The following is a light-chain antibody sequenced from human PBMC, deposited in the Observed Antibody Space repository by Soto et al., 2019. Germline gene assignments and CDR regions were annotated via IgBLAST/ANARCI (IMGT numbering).Light chain of an antibody. J-gene: IGKJ1*01. CDR2: GAS. CDR1: QSISSSY. CDR3: QQYGSSSWT. Sequence: IVLTHSPGTLSFSPPKRSTHCFSSSQSISSSYLAWYQQRPGQAPRLLIYGASSRATGIPDRFSGSGSGTEFTLTISRLEPEDFAVYYCQQYGSSSWTFGQGTKVDIK. V-gene: IGKV3-20*01.